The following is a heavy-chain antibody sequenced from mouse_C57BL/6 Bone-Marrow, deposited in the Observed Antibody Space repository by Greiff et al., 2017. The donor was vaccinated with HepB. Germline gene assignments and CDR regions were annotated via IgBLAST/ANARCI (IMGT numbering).Heavy chain of an antibody. J-gene: IGHJ3*01. D-gene: IGHD1-1*01. CDR2: ISSGSSTI. CDR1: GFTFSDYG. CDR3: AREGLYYYGSSFAY. V-gene: IGHV5-17*01. Sequence: EVKLMESGGGLVKPGGSLKLSCAASGFTFSDYGMHWVRQAPEKGLEWVAYISSGSSTIYYADTVKGRFTISRDNAKNTLFLQMTSLRSEDTAMYYCAREGLYYYGSSFAYWGQGTLVTVSA.